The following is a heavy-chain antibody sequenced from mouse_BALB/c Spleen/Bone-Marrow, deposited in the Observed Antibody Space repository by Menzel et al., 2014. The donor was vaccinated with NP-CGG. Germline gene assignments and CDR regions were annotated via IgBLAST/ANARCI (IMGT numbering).Heavy chain of an antibody. CDR1: GFTFSSLG. CDR2: ISSGSSTI. CDR3: ARSPWFAY. J-gene: IGHJ3*01. Sequence: EVKLMESGGGLVQPGGSRKLSCAASGFTFSSLGMHWVRQAPEKGLEWVAYISSGSSTIYYADTVKGRFTISRDNPKSTLFLQMTSLRSEDTAMYYCARSPWFAYWGQGTLVTVSA. V-gene: IGHV5-17*02.